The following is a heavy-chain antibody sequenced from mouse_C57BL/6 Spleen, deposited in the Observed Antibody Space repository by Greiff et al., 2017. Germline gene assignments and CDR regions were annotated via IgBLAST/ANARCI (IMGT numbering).Heavy chain of an antibody. D-gene: IGHD1-1*01. V-gene: IGHV5-6*01. J-gene: IGHJ2*01. Sequence: EVHLVESGGDLVKPGGSLKLSCAASGFTFSSYGMPWVRQTPDKRLEWVATISRGGSYTYYPDSVKGRFTISRDNAKNTLYLQMSSLKSEDTAMYYCARQDYYGSSYDYFDYWGQGTTLTVSA. CDR1: GFTFSSYG. CDR3: ARQDYYGSSYDYFDY. CDR2: ISRGGSYT.